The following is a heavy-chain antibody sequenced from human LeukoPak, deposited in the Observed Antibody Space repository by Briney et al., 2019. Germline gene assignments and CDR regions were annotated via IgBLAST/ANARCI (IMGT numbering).Heavy chain of an antibody. CDR2: ISSSSTI. Sequence: GGSLRLSCAASGFTFSSYSMNWVRQAPGKGLEWVSYISSSSTIYYADSVKGRFTISRDNAKNSLYLQMNSLRAEDTAVYYCAREMDIVVVPAADFDLWGRGTLVTVSS. J-gene: IGHJ2*01. D-gene: IGHD2-2*03. CDR1: GFTFSSYS. V-gene: IGHV3-48*01. CDR3: AREMDIVVVPAADFDL.